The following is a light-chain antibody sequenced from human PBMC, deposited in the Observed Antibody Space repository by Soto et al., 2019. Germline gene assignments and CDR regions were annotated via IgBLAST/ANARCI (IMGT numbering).Light chain of an antibody. Sequence: EIVMTQSPATLSVSPGERATLSCRASQSVSSNLAWYQQKPGQAPRLLIYGASTRATGIPARFSGRGSGTEFTLTISSLQSEDFAVYYCQQYTNWRTFGQGTKVDIK. CDR3: QQYTNWRT. J-gene: IGKJ1*01. V-gene: IGKV3-15*01. CDR2: GAS. CDR1: QSVSSN.